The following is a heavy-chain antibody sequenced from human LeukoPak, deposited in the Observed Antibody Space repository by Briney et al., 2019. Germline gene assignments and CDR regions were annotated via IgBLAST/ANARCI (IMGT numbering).Heavy chain of an antibody. CDR2: MNPNSGNT. CDR1: GYTFTSYD. CDR3: ARAHSSGWYSAFDY. V-gene: IGHV1-8*01. J-gene: IGHJ4*02. Sequence: ASVTVSCKASGYTFTSYDINWVRQATGQGLEWMGWMNPNSGNTGYAQKFQGRVTMTRNTSISTAYMELSSLRSEDTAVYYCARAHSSGWYSAFDYWGQGTLVTVSS. D-gene: IGHD6-19*01.